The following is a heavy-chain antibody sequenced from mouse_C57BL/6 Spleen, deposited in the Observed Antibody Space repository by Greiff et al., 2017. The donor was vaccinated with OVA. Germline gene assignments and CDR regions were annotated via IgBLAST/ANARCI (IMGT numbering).Heavy chain of an antibody. CDR2: IYPGSGNT. CDR1: GYSFTSYY. Sequence: QVHVKQSGPELVKPGASVKISCKASGYSFTSYYIHWVKQRPGQGLEWIGWIYPGSGNTKYNEKFKGKATLTADTSSSTAYMQLSSLTSEDSAVYYCARRDWDGGVDYWGQGTTLTVSS. V-gene: IGHV1-66*01. CDR3: ARRDWDGGVDY. D-gene: IGHD4-1*01. J-gene: IGHJ2*01.